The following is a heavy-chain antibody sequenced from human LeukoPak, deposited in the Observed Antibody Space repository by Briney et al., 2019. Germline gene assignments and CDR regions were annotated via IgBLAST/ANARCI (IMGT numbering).Heavy chain of an antibody. V-gene: IGHV4-34*01. Sequence: SETLSLTCAVYGGSFSGYYWSWSRQPPGKGLEWIGEINHSGSTNYNPSIKSRVTISVDTSKNQFSLKLSFVTAADTAVYYCARGRVSSGWYGDAFDIWGQGTMVTVSS. CDR2: INHSGST. CDR3: ARGRVSSGWYGDAFDI. D-gene: IGHD6-19*01. J-gene: IGHJ3*02. CDR1: GGSFSGYY.